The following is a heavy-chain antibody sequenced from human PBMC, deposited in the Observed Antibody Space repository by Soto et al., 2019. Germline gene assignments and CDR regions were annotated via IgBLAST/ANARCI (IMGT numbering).Heavy chain of an antibody. V-gene: IGHV3-30*18. CDR3: AKDLVGFLSSSIAAQITSFYYYGMDV. CDR1: GFTFSSYG. J-gene: IGHJ6*02. D-gene: IGHD6-6*01. Sequence: LRLSCAASGFTFSSYGMHWVRQAPGKGLEWVAVISYDGSNKYYADSVKGRFTISRDNSKNTLYLQMNSLRAEDTAVYYCAKDLVGFLSSSIAAQITSFYYYGMDVWGQGTTVTVSS. CDR2: ISYDGSNK.